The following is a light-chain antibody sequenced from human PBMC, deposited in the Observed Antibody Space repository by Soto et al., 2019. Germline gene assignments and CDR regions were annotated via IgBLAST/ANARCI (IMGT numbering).Light chain of an antibody. CDR3: SSYTSSSTQV. Sequence: QSALTQPASVSGSPGQSITISCTGTSSDVGGYNYVSWYQQHPGKAPKLMIYDVSNRPSGVSNRFSRSKSGNTASLTISGLQAEDEADYYCSSYTSSSTQVFGGGTKVTVL. CDR1: SSDVGGYNY. J-gene: IGLJ3*02. V-gene: IGLV2-14*01. CDR2: DVS.